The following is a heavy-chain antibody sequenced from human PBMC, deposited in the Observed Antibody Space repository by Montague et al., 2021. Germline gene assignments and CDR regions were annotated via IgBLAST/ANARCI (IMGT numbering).Heavy chain of an antibody. D-gene: IGHD3-22*01. J-gene: IGHJ4*02. CDR2: VSYSGAT. V-gene: IGHV4-59*01. Sequence: SETLSLTYSVSGDSINGWYWSWSRQPPGKGLEWIGSVSYSGATNYNPSLKSRVTMSADTSKNQVSLKVNSVTAAAAAVYYCARQGFYESGGFFIWGLGTLVTVSS. CDR1: GDSINGWY. CDR3: ARQGFYESGGFFI.